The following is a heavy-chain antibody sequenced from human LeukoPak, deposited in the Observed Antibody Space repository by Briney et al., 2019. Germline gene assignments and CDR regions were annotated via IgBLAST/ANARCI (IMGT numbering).Heavy chain of an antibody. CDR3: AKDLDYGDYSCDY. J-gene: IGHJ4*02. Sequence: GGSLRLSCAASGFTFSSYAMSWVRQAPGKGLEWVSAISGSGGSTYYADSVKGRSTISRDNSKNTLYLQMNSLRAEDTAVYYCAKDLDYGDYSCDYCGQGTLVTVSS. D-gene: IGHD4-17*01. CDR2: ISGSGGST. CDR1: GFTFSSYA. V-gene: IGHV3-23*01.